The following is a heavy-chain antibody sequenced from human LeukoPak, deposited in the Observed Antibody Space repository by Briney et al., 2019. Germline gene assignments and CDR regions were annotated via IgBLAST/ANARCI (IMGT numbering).Heavy chain of an antibody. V-gene: IGHV4-39*01. D-gene: IGHD3-22*01. CDR1: GGSISSSSYY. J-gene: IGHJ4*02. CDR3: ARMIVVDDTYYFDY. CDR2: IYYSGST. Sequence: SETLSLTCTVSGGSISSSSYYWGWIRQPPGKGLEWIGSIYYSGSTYYNPSLKSRVTISVDTSKNQSSLKLSSVTAADTAVYYCARMIVVDDTYYFDYWGQGTLVTVSS.